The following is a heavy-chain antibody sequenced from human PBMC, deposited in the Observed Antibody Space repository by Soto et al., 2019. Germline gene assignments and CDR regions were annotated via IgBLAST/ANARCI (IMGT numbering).Heavy chain of an antibody. J-gene: IGHJ5*02. Sequence: QVQLQESGPGLVKPSGTLSLTCTVSGGSISGYYWTWIRQPAGKGLEYIGRIYSSGSTNFSPSLKSRVAMSVDTSQNQFSRNLTSMTAADTAVYYCARVQHSSGSYRWFDPWGQGTLVTVSS. CDR3: ARVQHSSGSYRWFDP. CDR2: IYSSGST. CDR1: GGSISGYY. V-gene: IGHV4-4*07. D-gene: IGHD6-19*01.